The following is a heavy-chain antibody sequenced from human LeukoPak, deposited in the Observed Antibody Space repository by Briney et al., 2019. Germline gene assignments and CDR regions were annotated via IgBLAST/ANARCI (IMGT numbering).Heavy chain of an antibody. J-gene: IGHJ4*02. D-gene: IGHD4-17*01. CDR1: GFTVSSNY. CDR2: INGRGDST. Sequence: GGSLRLSCAASGFTVSSNYMSWVRQAPGKGLEWVSVINGRGDSTFYADSVKGQFTISRDNSKSTVYLQMNSLRADDTAVYYCAKERQTGDYFTSDFWGQGTLVTVSS. CDR3: AKERQTGDYFTSDF. V-gene: IGHV3-23*01.